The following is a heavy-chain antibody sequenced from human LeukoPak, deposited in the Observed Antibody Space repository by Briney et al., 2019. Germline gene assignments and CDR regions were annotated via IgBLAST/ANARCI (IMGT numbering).Heavy chain of an antibody. CDR1: GFTFSSYA. J-gene: IGHJ6*02. CDR3: AKLLYYQYYYGMDV. V-gene: IGHV3-23*01. CDR2: ISGSGGST. Sequence: GGSLRLSCAASGFTFSSYAMTWVRQAPGWGLEWVSAISGSGGSTYYADSVKGRFTISRDNSKNTLYLQMSSLRVEDTAAYYCAKLLYYQYYYGMDVWGQGTTVTVSS.